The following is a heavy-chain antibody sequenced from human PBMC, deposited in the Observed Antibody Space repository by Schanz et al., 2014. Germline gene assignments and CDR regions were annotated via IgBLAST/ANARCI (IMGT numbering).Heavy chain of an antibody. CDR2: INPNSGGT. CDR1: GYTLTGYY. J-gene: IGHJ4*02. V-gene: IGHV1-2*02. D-gene: IGHD4-17*01. Sequence: QVQLLQSGAEVKKPGASVKVSCKASGYTLTGYYMHWVRQAPGQGLEWMGRINPNSGGTNYAQKFQGRVTMTRDTSISTAYMELSSLRSDDTAVYYCARELRLEYYFDYWGQGTQVTVSS. CDR3: ARELRLEYYFDY.